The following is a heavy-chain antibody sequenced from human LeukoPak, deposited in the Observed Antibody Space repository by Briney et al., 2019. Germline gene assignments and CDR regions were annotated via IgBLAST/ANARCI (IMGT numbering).Heavy chain of an antibody. Sequence: GGSLRLSCAASGFTFSSYWMSWVRQAPGKGLEWVANIKQDGSEKYYVDSVKGRFTISRDNSKNTLYLQMNSLGAEDTAVYYCARGKYSYGLYYYYYMDVWGKGTTVTISS. CDR1: GFTFSSYW. CDR2: IKQDGSEK. J-gene: IGHJ6*03. V-gene: IGHV3-7*03. D-gene: IGHD5-18*01. CDR3: ARGKYSYGLYYYYYMDV.